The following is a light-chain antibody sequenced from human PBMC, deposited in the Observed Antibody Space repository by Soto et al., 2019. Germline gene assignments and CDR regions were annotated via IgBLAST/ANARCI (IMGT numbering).Light chain of an antibody. CDR3: VSWDGRLNPVL. V-gene: IGLV1-47*01. Sequence: QSVLTQPPSASGTPGLRVTISCSGSSSNIGSNFVYWYQHLPGAAPKLLIYGTHQRPSGVPDRFSASKSGASASLAISGLRSEDEADYYCVSWDGRLNPVLFGGGTKLTVL. CDR1: SSNIGSNF. CDR2: GTH. J-gene: IGLJ2*01.